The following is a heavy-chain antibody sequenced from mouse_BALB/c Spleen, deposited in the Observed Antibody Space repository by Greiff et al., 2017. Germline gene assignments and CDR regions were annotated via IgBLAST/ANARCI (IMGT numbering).Heavy chain of an antibody. V-gene: IGHV5-17*02. CDR3: ARSKGNPYAMDY. CDR2: ISSGSSTI. Sequence: EVQRVESGGGLVQPGGSRKLSCAASGFTFSSFGMHWVRQAPEKGLEWVAYISSGSSTIYYADTVKGRFTISRDNPKNTLFLQMTSLRSEDTAMYYCARSKGNPYAMDYWGQGTSVTVSS. CDR1: GFTFSSFG. J-gene: IGHJ4*01. D-gene: IGHD2-1*01.